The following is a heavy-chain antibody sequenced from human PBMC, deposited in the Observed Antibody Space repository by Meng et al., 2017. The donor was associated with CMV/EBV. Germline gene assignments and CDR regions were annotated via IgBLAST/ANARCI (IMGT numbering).Heavy chain of an antibody. CDR2: IKNKVRGATT. CDR1: GFSFSSPW. Sequence: LSFSGSGFSFSSPWMNWVRQAPGKGLEWVGRIKNKVRGATTDYAAPVKGRFTISRDDSKNMLYLQMDSLKTGDTAVYYCTTEDYGLVDWGQGTLVTVSS. V-gene: IGHV3-15*07. J-gene: IGHJ4*02. D-gene: IGHD4-17*01. CDR3: TTEDYGLVD.